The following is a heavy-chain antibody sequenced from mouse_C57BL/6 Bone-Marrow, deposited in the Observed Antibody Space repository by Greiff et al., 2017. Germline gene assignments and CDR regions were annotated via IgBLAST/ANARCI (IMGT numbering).Heavy chain of an antibody. J-gene: IGHJ2*01. V-gene: IGHV5-6*01. CDR3: ARIVTTAYFDY. D-gene: IGHD2-5*01. CDR1: GFTFSSYG. CDR2: ISSGGSYT. Sequence: VQLKESGGDLVKPGGSLKLSCAASGFTFSSYGMSWVRQTPDKRLEWVATISSGGSYTYYPDSVKGRFTISRDNAKNTLYLQMSSLKSEDTAMYYCARIVTTAYFDYWGQGTTLTVSS.